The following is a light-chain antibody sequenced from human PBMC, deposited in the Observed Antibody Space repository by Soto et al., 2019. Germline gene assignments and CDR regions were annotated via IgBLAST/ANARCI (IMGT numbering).Light chain of an antibody. CDR2: ANN. Sequence: QSVLTQPPSVSGAPGQRVTISCTGSSSNFGAGYDVHWYQQLPGTAPKLLIYANNNRPSGVSNRFSGSKSGNTASLTISGLQAEDEADYYCSSYTSSSTLGVVFGGGTQLTVL. J-gene: IGLJ7*01. CDR1: SSNFGAGYD. V-gene: IGLV1-40*01. CDR3: SSYTSSSTLGVV.